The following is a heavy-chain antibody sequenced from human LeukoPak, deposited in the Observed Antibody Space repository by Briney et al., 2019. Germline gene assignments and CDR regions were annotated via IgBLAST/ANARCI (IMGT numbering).Heavy chain of an antibody. J-gene: IGHJ5*02. CDR3: ARVSYYCSSTSCYSEFDP. CDR2: IYYSGST. V-gene: IGHV4-61*08. D-gene: IGHD2-2*01. CDR1: GGSISSGGYY. Sequence: SETLSLTCTVSGGSISSGGYYWSWIRQHPGKGLEWIGYIYYSGSTNYNPSLKSRVTISVDTSKNQFSLKLSSVTAADTAVYYCARVSYYCSSTSCYSEFDPWGQGTLVTVSS.